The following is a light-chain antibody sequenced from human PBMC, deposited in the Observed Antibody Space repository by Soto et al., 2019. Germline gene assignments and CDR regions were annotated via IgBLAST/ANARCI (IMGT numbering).Light chain of an antibody. CDR2: EGS. CDR1: SSDVGSYNL. Sequence: QSVLTQPASVSGSPGQSITISCTGTSSDVGSYNLVSWYQQHPGKAPKLMIYEGSKRPSGVSNRFSGSKSGNTASLTISGLQAEDEADYYCCSYPGSSTLPVVFGGGTKVTVL. V-gene: IGLV2-23*01. J-gene: IGLJ2*01. CDR3: CSYPGSSTLPVV.